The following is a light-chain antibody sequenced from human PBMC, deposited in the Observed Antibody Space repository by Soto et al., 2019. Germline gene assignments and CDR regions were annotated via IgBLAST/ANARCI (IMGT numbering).Light chain of an antibody. Sequence: DLQMTQSPSTLSASVGDRVTITCRASQSINNWLAWYQQKPGKAPKLLIYKASSLEFGVPARFSGSGSGTEFTLTISSLQPDDFATYSCQQYNTDTWTFGQGTRVEIK. J-gene: IGKJ1*01. CDR1: QSINNW. CDR3: QQYNTDTWT. CDR2: KAS. V-gene: IGKV1-5*03.